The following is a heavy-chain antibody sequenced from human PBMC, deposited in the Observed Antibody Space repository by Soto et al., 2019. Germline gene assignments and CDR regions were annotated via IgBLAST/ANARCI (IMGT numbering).Heavy chain of an antibody. J-gene: IGHJ6*02. V-gene: IGHV3-23*01. CDR2: ISGSGGST. CDR1: GFTFSSYA. Sequence: PGGSLRLSCAASGFTFSSYAMSWVRQAPGKGLEWVSAISGSGGSTYYADSVKGRFTISRDNSKNTLYLQMNSLRAEDTAVYCCAKAAGDIYFYYYGMDVWGQGTTVTVSS. D-gene: IGHD5-12*01. CDR3: AKAAGDIYFYYYGMDV.